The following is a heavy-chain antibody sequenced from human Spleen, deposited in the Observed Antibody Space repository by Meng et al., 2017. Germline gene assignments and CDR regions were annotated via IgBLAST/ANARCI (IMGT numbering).Heavy chain of an antibody. J-gene: IGHJ4*02. V-gene: IGHV4-4*02. CDR1: GGSISTTKW. CDR2: IYHSGST. D-gene: IGHD6-19*01. CDR3: ASYNSGWPQFDS. Sequence: QVQLQQGGAGLLKPSETLSLTCAVSGGSISTTKWWNWVRQTPGKGLEWVGEIYHSGSTNYNPSLKSRVTMSVDKSKNQFSLKLTSVTAADTAVYYCASYNSGWPQFDSWGQGILVTVSS.